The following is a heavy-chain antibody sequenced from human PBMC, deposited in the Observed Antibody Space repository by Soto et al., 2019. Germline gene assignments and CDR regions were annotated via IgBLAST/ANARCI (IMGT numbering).Heavy chain of an antibody. Sequence: ASVKVSCKASGGTFSSYTISWVRQAPGQGLEWMGWVNPNSGNTAYAQKFQGRVTMTRNTSISTAYMELSSLRSEDTAVYYCARERSDLGGMDVWGQGTTVTVSS. V-gene: IGHV1-8*02. CDR1: GGTFSSYT. CDR2: VNPNSGNT. CDR3: ARERSDLGGMDV. D-gene: IGHD3-16*01. J-gene: IGHJ6*02.